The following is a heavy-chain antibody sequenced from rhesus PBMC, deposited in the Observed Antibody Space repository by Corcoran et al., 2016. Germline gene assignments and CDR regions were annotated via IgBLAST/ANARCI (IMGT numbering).Heavy chain of an antibody. J-gene: IGHJ4*01. V-gene: IGHV4S14*01. CDR3: AGGEYFGY. D-gene: IGHD1-44*02. CDR1: GGSISGYYY. CDR2: IYGSSGDN. Sequence: QVQLQESCPGLVKPSETLSLTCAVPGGSISGYYYWRCIRQPPGKGLEWIGCIYGSSGDNKLIPSLMCRVTLSVDTSKNQFSRKLSSVTAADTAVYYCAGGEYFGYWRQGVLVTVSS.